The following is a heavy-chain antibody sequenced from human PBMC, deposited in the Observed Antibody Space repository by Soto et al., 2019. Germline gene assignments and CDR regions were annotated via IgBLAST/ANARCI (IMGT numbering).Heavy chain of an antibody. CDR1: GFTLNKYS. CDR2: ISHDGAHK. V-gene: IGHV3-30*04. Sequence: QLQLVESGGGVVQPGGSLRLSCAASGFTLNKYSLHWVRQAPGKGLDWVAVISHDGAHKYYGDSVKGRFTISRDNTNNTLFLQMDDLRPEDTAVYYCAWGVDRLYNWVGAWGQGTLVTVSS. J-gene: IGHJ5*02. CDR3: AWGVDRLYNWVGA. D-gene: IGHD3-9*01.